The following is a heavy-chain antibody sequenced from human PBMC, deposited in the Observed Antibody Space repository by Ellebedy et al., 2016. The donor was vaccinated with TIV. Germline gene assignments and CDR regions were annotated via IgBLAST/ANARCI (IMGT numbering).Heavy chain of an antibody. CDR1: GGSVSSGDFY. D-gene: IGHD6-19*01. CDR2: IFYSGST. V-gene: IGHV4-31*03. J-gene: IGHJ4*02. CDR3: ARARAVAGTFALDY. Sequence: SETLSLXXTVSGGSVSSGDFYWNWIRQHPGKGLEWLGYIFYSGSTYYSPSLKSRVIISQDTSKNHFSLTLSSVTAADTAVYYCARARAVAGTFALDYWGQGALVTVSS.